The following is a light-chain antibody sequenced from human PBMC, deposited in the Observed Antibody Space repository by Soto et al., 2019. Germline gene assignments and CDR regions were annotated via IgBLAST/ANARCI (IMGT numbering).Light chain of an antibody. V-gene: IGLV2-14*01. CDR2: DVS. CDR1: SSDVGAYNY. J-gene: IGLJ2*01. Sequence: QSALTQPASVSGSPGQSITISCTGTSSDVGAYNYVSWYQQHPGKAPKLMIFDVSSRPSGVSYRFSGSKSGNTASLTISGLQTEDEAYYYCTSYTRSSTLVVFGGGTQLTVL. CDR3: TSYTRSSTLVV.